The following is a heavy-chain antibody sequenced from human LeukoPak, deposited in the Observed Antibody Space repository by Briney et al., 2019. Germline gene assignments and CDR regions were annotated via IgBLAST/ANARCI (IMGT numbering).Heavy chain of an antibody. V-gene: IGHV3-23*01. D-gene: IGHD2-2*01. Sequence: GGSLRLSCAASGFTFSSYAMSRVRQAPGKGLEWVSAISGSGGSTYYADSVKGRFTISRDNSKNTLYLQMNSLRAEDTAVYYCAIGRAGTRIVVVPAARGKYFQHWGQGTLVTVSS. CDR1: GFTFSSYA. CDR3: AIGRAGTRIVVVPAARGKYFQH. CDR2: ISGSGGST. J-gene: IGHJ1*01.